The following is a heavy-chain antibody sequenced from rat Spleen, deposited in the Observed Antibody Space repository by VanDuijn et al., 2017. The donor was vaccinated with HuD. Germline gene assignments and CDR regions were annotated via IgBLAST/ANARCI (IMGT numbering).Heavy chain of an antibody. Sequence: EVQLVESDGGLVQPGRSLKLSCAASGFTFSDYYMAWVRQAPTKGLEWVATISSDGRRNYYRDSVKGRFTISRDNAKSSLYLQMDSLRSADTASYYCVRHGYTRYYFDYWGQGVMVTVSP. CDR3: VRHGYTRYYFDY. CDR2: ISSDGRRN. D-gene: IGHD1-9*01. J-gene: IGHJ2*01. CDR1: GFTFSDYY. V-gene: IGHV5-29*01.